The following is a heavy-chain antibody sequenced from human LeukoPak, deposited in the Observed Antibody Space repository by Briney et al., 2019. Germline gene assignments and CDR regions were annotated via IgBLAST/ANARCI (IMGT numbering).Heavy chain of an antibody. D-gene: IGHD3-10*01. V-gene: IGHV3-7*01. CDR2: IYQDGSEE. J-gene: IGHJ4*02. Sequence: GGSLRLSCAASGFTFSSYWMSWVRKAPGKGLEWVANIYQDGSEEYYVDSVKGRFTTSRDNDKNSLYMQMNSLRAEDTSVYYCATDSYYGSGSFSYFDYWGQGTLVTVSS. CDR1: GFTFSSYW. CDR3: ATDSYYGSGSFSYFDY.